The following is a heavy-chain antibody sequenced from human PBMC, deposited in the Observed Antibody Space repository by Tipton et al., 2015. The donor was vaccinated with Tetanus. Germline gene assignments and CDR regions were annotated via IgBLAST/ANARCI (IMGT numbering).Heavy chain of an antibody. Sequence: TLSLTCTVSGVSMIDSYWNWIRQPAGQGLEWIGRIYSSGTTNSDPSLRGRVTMSIDTSKNRFSLKLDSVTAADTAIYYCARALKQGANGFDPWGQGTLVTVSS. J-gene: IGHJ5*02. CDR2: IYSSGTT. CDR1: GVSMIDSY. V-gene: IGHV4-4*07. CDR3: ARALKQGANGFDP. D-gene: IGHD3-16*01.